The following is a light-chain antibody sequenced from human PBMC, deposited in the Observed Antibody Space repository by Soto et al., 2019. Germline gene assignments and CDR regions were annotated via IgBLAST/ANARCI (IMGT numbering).Light chain of an antibody. J-gene: IGKJ5*01. Sequence: DIQMTQSPSSLSASVGDRVTITCLASQSITNYLNWYQQKPGKAPKLLIYAASSLQSGVPSRFSGSGSGTDFTLTISSLQPEDFATYYCQQSYSNPITFGQGTRLEIK. CDR2: AAS. CDR1: QSITNY. CDR3: QQSYSNPIT. V-gene: IGKV1-39*01.